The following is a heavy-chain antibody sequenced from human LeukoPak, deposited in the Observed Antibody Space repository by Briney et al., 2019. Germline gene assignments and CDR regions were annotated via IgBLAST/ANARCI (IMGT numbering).Heavy chain of an antibody. D-gene: IGHD1-14*01. V-gene: IGHV3-66*01. CDR3: ARERPDSRNLDS. CDR2: TYSGDTT. J-gene: IGHJ4*02. Sequence: GGSLRLSCAASGFTLSSYAMSWVRQAPGKGLEWVSITYSGDTTYYADSVKGRFIISRDDSKNTLSLQMNDLRVEDTAVYYCARERPDSRNLDSWGRGALVTVSS. CDR1: GFTLSSYA.